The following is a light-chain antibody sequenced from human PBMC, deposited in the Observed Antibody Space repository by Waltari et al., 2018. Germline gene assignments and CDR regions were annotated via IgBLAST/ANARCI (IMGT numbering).Light chain of an antibody. Sequence: DIQMTQSPSTLSASVGDRVTITCRASQSISSWLAWYQQKPGKAPKLLIYKASSLESVVPSRFSGSGSGTEFTLTISSLQPDDFATYYCQQSSGTFGQGTKVEIK. CDR1: QSISSW. V-gene: IGKV1-5*03. CDR3: QQSSGT. CDR2: KAS. J-gene: IGKJ1*01.